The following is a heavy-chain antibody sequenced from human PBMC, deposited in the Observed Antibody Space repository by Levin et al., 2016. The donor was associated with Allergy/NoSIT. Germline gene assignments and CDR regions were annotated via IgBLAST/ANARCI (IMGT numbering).Heavy chain of an antibody. Sequence: SETLSLTCTVSSGSTSGHYWSWIRQSPGKGLEWIGYIHESGRTSYNPSLQSRVTMSADTAKKQFSLQLKSGTAADTAVYYCARYHYDSSDYFDYWGQGTLVTVSS. D-gene: IGHD3-22*01. V-gene: IGHV4-59*11. CDR1: SGSTSGHY. CDR3: ARYHYDSSDYFDY. J-gene: IGHJ4*02. CDR2: IHESGRT.